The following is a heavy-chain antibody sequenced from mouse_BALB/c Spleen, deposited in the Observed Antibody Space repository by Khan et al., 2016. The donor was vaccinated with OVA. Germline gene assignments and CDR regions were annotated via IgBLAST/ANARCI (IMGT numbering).Heavy chain of an antibody. D-gene: IGHD1-1*01. CDR1: GYSITSGYG. CDR2: ISYSGST. J-gene: IGHJ2*01. V-gene: IGHV3-2*02. CDR3: ARGNYYGYYFDY. Sequence: QLEESGPGLVKPSQSLSLTCTVTGYSITSGYGWNWIRQFPGNKLEWMGYISYSGSTNYNPSLKSRISITRDTSKNQFFLQLNSVTTEDTATYYCARGNYYGYYFDYWGQGTTLTVSA.